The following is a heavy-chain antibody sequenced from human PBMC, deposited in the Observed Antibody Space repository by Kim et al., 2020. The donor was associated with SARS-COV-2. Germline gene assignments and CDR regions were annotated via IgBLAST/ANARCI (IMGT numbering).Heavy chain of an antibody. Sequence: KFQGRVPITADESTSTVYMELSSLRSEDTAVYYCARGTTPGYSGYQLFDYWGQGTLVTVSS. J-gene: IGHJ4*02. V-gene: IGHV1-69*01. D-gene: IGHD5-12*01. CDR3: ARGTTPGYSGYQLFDY.